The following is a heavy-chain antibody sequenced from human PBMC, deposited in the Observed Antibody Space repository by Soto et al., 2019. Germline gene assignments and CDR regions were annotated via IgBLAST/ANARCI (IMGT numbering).Heavy chain of an antibody. Sequence: QVQLVQSGAEVKKPGSSVKVSCKASGGTFSRYAFSWVRQAPGQGLEWMGGIVPIYGTRGFAQKFQGRLTITADEPTRTAYMELSSLRSADTALYYCARDLDYYGSGSHYYYGMGVWGQGTTVTVSS. CDR2: IVPIYGTR. D-gene: IGHD3-10*01. V-gene: IGHV1-69*01. CDR3: ARDLDYYGSGSHYYYGMGV. J-gene: IGHJ6*02. CDR1: GGTFSRYA.